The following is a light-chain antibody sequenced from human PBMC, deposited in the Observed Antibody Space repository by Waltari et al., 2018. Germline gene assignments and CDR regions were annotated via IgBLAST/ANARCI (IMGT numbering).Light chain of an antibody. J-gene: IGKJ2*01. CDR1: QSVTSN. CDR3: QQYSNWPYT. CDR2: GAS. Sequence: EIVMTQSPATLSVSPGERATLSCRASQSVTSNLAWYQQKPGQALRLLIYGASIRATGIPGMFGGSGSGTEFTLTISRLQSEDFAVYYCQQYSNWPYTFGQGTKLEIK. V-gene: IGKV3-15*01.